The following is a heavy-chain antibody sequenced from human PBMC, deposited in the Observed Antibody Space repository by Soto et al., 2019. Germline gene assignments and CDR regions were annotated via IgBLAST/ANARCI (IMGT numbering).Heavy chain of an antibody. CDR1: GGSFRTYT. J-gene: IGHJ3*02. Sequence: QVQLVQSGVEVKKPGSSVKVSCKASGGSFRTYTIFWVRQAPGQGLKWMGRIIPMFDIANYAQKFQGRVTFNADKSTRTAYLETISLTSDATAIYFCALGSWSAVVAAILRPGTLVTVS. CDR2: IIPMFDIA. V-gene: IGHV1-69*02. CDR3: ALGSWSAVVAAI. D-gene: IGHD6-13*01.